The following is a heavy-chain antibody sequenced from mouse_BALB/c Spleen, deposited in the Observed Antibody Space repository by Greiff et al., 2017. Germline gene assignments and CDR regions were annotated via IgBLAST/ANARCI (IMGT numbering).Heavy chain of an antibody. CDR1: GFTFSSYY. J-gene: IGHJ4*01. D-gene: IGHD1-1*01. CDR2: INSNGGST. Sequence: EVKLVESGGGLVKLGGSLKLSCAASGFTFSSYYMSWVRQTPEKRLELVAAINSNGGSTYYPDTVKGRFTISRDNAKNTLYLQMSSLKSEDTALYYCASYYGSSYYAMDYWGQGTSVTVSS. CDR3: ASYYGSSYYAMDY. V-gene: IGHV5-6-2*01.